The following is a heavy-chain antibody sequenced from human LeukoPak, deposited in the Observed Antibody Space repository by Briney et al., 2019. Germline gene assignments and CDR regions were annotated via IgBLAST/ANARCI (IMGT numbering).Heavy chain of an antibody. CDR1: GFTFSSYS. V-gene: IGHV3-23*01. CDR2: ISGSGGST. D-gene: IGHD5-18*01. CDR3: AKGRGYSYGKDAFDI. J-gene: IGHJ3*02. Sequence: GGSLRLSCAASGFTFSSYSMSWVRQAPGKGLEWVSAISGSGGSTYYADSVKGRFTISRDNSKNTLYLQMNSLRAEDTAVYYCAKGRGYSYGKDAFDIWGQGTMVTVSS.